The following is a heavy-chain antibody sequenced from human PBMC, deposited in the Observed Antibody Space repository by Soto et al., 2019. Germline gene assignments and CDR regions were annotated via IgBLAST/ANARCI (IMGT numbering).Heavy chain of an antibody. V-gene: IGHV4-59*11. CDR1: GASITSHY. D-gene: IGHD5-12*01. Sequence: QVPLQESGPGLVKPSETLSLTCTVSGASITSHYWSWIRQPPGKGLEWIGYIYYRGTTNYNPSLKRRVTISADTSRNQFALKLTSVTAADTAVYYCARLDMVGGWHVDYWGQGTLVTVSS. J-gene: IGHJ4*02. CDR2: IYYRGTT. CDR3: ARLDMVGGWHVDY.